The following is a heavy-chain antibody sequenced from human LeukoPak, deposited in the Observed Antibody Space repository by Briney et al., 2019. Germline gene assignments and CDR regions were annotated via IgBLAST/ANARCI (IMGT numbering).Heavy chain of an antibody. Sequence: SETLSLTCTVSDGSINSSSYYWGWIRQPPGEALEWIGSIYHSGYTYYNPSLKSRVTISVDTSKSQFSLKLSSLTAADTAVYYCARSSMFRGVTVDYWGQGTLVTVSS. V-gene: IGHV4-39*01. CDR1: DGSINSSSYY. CDR3: ARSSMFRGVTVDY. CDR2: IYHSGYT. J-gene: IGHJ4*02. D-gene: IGHD3-10*01.